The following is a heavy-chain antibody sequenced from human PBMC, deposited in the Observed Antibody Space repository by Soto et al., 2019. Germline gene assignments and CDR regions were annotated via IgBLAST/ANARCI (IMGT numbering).Heavy chain of an antibody. Sequence: SETLSLTCTVSGGSISGYYWSWIRQHPGTGLEWIGYIYYSGSTYYNPSLKSRVTISVDTSKNQFSLKLSSVTAADTAVYYCARSIDSWGQGTLVTVSS. J-gene: IGHJ5*01. CDR2: IYYSGST. CDR3: ARSIDS. V-gene: IGHV4-59*12. CDR1: GGSISGYY.